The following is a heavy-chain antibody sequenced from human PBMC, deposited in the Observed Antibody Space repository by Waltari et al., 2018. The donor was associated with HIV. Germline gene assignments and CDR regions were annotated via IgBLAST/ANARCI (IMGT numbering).Heavy chain of an antibody. CDR3: VRDHGGGYSYGFGYFDQ. V-gene: IGHV3-11*04. D-gene: IGHD5-18*01. J-gene: IGHJ4*02. CDR2: ISSSSSNI. Sequence: QVQLVESGGGLVKPGGSLRLSCAASGFTIKNFNMGWTRQAPGKGLEWVSYISSSSSNIHYADSVKGRFTISRDNAKNSLYLQMTSLSADDTAVYYCVRDHGGGYSYGFGYFDQWGQGTLVTVSS. CDR1: GFTIKNFN.